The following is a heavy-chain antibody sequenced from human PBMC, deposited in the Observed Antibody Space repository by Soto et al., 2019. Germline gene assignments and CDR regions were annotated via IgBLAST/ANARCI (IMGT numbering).Heavy chain of an antibody. CDR1: GFTFSSYA. CDR3: AKVGENYGNFDY. V-gene: IGHV3-23*01. CDR2: ISTRGGST. D-gene: IGHD4-17*01. Sequence: PGGSLRLSCAASGFTFSSYAISWVRQAPGKGLEWVSTISTRGGSTYYADSVKGRFTISRDNSKNTLYLQMNSLRAEDTAVYYCAKVGENYGNFDYWGQGILVTVSS. J-gene: IGHJ4*02.